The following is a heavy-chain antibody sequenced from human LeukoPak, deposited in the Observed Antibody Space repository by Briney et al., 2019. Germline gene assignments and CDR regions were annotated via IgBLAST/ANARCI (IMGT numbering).Heavy chain of an antibody. CDR1: GYTFTCYD. Sequence: ASVKVSCKASGYTFTCYDITWVRQATGQGLEWMGWMNPNTGKAGYAQKFQGRLTMTSNTPMTTAYMELSSLRSEDTAVYYCARLARRTYEWLSRPDYFDYWGQGTLVTVSS. J-gene: IGHJ4*02. CDR2: MNPNTGKA. CDR3: ARLARRTYEWLSRPDYFDY. V-gene: IGHV1-8*01. D-gene: IGHD3-3*01.